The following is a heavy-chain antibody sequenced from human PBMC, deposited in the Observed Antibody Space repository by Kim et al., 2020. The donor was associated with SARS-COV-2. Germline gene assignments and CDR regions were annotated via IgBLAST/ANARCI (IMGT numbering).Heavy chain of an antibody. CDR2: IYYSGST. Sequence: SETLSLTCTVSGASISSSTYYWGWIRQPPGKGLEWIGSIYYSGSTFYNPSLKSRITISVDTSKNQFSLKLSSVTAADTAVYYCARPHSSGWTNFDYWGQGTLVTVSS. CDR3: ARPHSSGWTNFDY. J-gene: IGHJ4*02. D-gene: IGHD6-19*01. CDR1: GASISSSTYY. V-gene: IGHV4-39*01.